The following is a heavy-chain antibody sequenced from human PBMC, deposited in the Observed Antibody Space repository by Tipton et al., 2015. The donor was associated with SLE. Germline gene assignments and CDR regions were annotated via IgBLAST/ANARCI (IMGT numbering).Heavy chain of an antibody. Sequence: TLSLTCTVSGGSISSYYWSWICQHPGKGLEWIGYIYYSGSTYYNPSLKSRVTISVDTSKNQFSLKLSSVTAADTAVYYCARYAGTTGFDYWGQGTLVTVSS. D-gene: IGHD1-7*01. CDR3: ARYAGTTGFDY. V-gene: IGHV4-59*01. CDR1: GGSISSYY. CDR2: IYYSGST. J-gene: IGHJ4*02.